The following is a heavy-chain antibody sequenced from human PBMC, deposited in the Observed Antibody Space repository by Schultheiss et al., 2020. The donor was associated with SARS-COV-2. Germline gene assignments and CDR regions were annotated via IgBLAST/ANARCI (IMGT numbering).Heavy chain of an antibody. Sequence: ASVKVSCKASGYTFTSYDINWVRQATGQGLEWMGWINPNSGVTNYAQKFQGRVTMTRDTSISTAYMELSRVRSDDTAVYYCARRVSGTYNFDHWGQGTLVTVSS. CDR2: INPNSGVT. CDR1: GYTFTSYD. D-gene: IGHD1-26*01. V-gene: IGHV1-2*02. CDR3: ARRVSGTYNFDH. J-gene: IGHJ4*02.